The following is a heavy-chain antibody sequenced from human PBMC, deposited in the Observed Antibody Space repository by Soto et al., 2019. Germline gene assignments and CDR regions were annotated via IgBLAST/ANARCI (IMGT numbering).Heavy chain of an antibody. D-gene: IGHD2-21*01. CDR3: ARDRLDYFDY. V-gene: IGHV4-59*01. Sequence: SETLSLTCTVSGGSISRYYWSWIRQPPGKGLEWIGYIYYSGSTNYNPSLKSRVTISVDTSKSQFSLKLSSVTAADTAVYYCARDRLDYFDYWGQGTPVTVSS. CDR1: GGSISRYY. J-gene: IGHJ4*02. CDR2: IYYSGST.